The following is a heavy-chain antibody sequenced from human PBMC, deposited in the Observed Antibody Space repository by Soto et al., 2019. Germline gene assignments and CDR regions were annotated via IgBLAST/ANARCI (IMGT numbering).Heavy chain of an antibody. J-gene: IGHJ4*02. CDR3: ARCLFVMDCSSTSCHFDY. Sequence: ASVKVSCKASGYTFTSYYMRWVRQAPGQGLEWMGIINPSGGSTSYAQKFQGRVTMTRDTSTSTVYMELSSLRSEDTAVYYCARCLFVMDCSSTSCHFDYWGQGTLVTVSS. V-gene: IGHV1-46*01. CDR2: INPSGGST. CDR1: GYTFTSYY. D-gene: IGHD2-2*01.